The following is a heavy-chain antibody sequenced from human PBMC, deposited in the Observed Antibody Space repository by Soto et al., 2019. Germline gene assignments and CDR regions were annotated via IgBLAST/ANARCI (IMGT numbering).Heavy chain of an antibody. Sequence: GESLKISCKASGYNFISYWVAWVRQVPGKGLEWMGIIYPGDSDATYSPSFEGQVTFSVDKSITTAYLQWISLKASDTAVYYCARQAYYGSGTYYSDYWGQGTQLTVSS. CDR2: IYPGDSDA. V-gene: IGHV5-51*01. J-gene: IGHJ4*02. CDR3: ARQAYYGSGTYYSDY. CDR1: GYNFISYW. D-gene: IGHD3-10*01.